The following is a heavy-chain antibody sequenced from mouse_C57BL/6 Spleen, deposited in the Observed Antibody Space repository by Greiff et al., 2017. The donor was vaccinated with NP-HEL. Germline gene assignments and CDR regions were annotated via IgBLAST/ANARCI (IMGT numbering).Heavy chain of an antibody. D-gene: IGHD2-2*01. CDR3: ARWGGLGYAMDY. CDR1: GYTFTSYW. V-gene: IGHV1-61*01. J-gene: IGHJ4*01. Sequence: QVQLQQPGAELVRPGSSVKLSCKASGYTFTSYWMDWVKQRPGQGLEWIGNIYPSDSETHYNQKFKDKATLTVDKSSSTAYMQLSSLTSEDSAVYYCARWGGLGYAMDYWGQGTSVTVSS. CDR2: IYPSDSET.